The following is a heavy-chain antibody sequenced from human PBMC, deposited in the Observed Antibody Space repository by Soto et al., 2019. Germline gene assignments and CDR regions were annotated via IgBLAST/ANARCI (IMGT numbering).Heavy chain of an antibody. D-gene: IGHD6-19*01. J-gene: IGHJ6*02. V-gene: IGHV1-8*01. CDR1: GYTFTSYD. CDR3: ARINRGWLALYYYYGMDV. CDR2: MNPNSGNT. Sequence: QVKLVQSGAEVKKPGASVKVSCKASGYTFTSYDINWVRQATGQGLEWMGWMNPNSGNTGYAQKFQGRVTMTRNTSISTAYMELSSLRSEDTAVYYCARINRGWLALYYYYGMDVWGQGTTVTVSS.